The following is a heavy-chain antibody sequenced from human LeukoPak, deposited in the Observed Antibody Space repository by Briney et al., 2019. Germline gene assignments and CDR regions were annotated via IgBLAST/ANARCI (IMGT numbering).Heavy chain of an antibody. CDR3: SRRKPPRLWDF. CDR2: IYYSGST. Sequence: PSETLSLTCTVSGGSISSSSYYWGWIRQPPGKGLEWIGSIYYSGSTYYNPSLKSRVTISVDTSKNQFSLKLSSVTAADTAVYYWSRRKPPRLWDFWGQGTLVTVSS. D-gene: IGHD3-16*01. CDR1: GGSISSSSYY. J-gene: IGHJ4*02. V-gene: IGHV4-39*01.